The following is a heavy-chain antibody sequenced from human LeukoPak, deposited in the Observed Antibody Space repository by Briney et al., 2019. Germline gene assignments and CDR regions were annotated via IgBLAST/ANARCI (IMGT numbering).Heavy chain of an antibody. Sequence: ASVKVSCKASGFTFTNSAVQWVRQARGRHLEWIGWIVVGSGNTDYAQKFQGRVAFTRDMSTSTAYMELSSLRSEDTAVYYCAADDQQTIMWGQGTLVTVSS. J-gene: IGHJ4*02. CDR2: IVVGSGNT. D-gene: IGHD2-2*01. CDR3: AADDQQTIM. CDR1: GFTFTNSA. V-gene: IGHV1-58*01.